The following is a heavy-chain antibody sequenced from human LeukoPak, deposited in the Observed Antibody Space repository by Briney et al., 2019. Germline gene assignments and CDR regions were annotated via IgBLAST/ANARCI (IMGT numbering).Heavy chain of an antibody. CDR3: ARDYYDSSGYPDY. CDR1: GFSFSGYA. Sequence: PGGSLRLSCVASGFSFSGYAMSWVRQAPGKGLEWVAVIWYDGSNKYYADSVKGRFTISRDNSKNTLYLQMNSLRAEDTAVYYCARDYYDSSGYPDYWGQGTLVTVSS. CDR2: IWYDGSNK. J-gene: IGHJ4*02. V-gene: IGHV3-33*08. D-gene: IGHD3-22*01.